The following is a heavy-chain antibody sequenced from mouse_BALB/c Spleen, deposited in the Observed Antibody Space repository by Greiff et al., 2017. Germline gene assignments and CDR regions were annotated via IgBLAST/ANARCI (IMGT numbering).Heavy chain of an antibody. Sequence: VQLQQSGAELVRPGVSVKISCKGSGYTFTDYAMHWVKQSHAKSLEWIGVISTYYGDASYNQKFKGKATMTVDKSSSTAYMELARLTSEDSAIYYCARSGVITTVSYYAMDYWGQGTSVTVSS. V-gene: IGHV1S137*01. CDR3: ARSGVITTVSYYAMDY. D-gene: IGHD1-1*01. J-gene: IGHJ4*01. CDR2: ISTYYGDA. CDR1: GYTFTDYA.